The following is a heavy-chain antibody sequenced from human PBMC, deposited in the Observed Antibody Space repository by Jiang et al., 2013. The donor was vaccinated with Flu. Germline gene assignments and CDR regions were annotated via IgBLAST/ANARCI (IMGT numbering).Heavy chain of an antibody. CDR1: GGSFSGYY. D-gene: IGHD6-19*01. J-gene: IGHJ5*02. V-gene: IGHV4-34*01. CDR3: ARGSLYSSGWYGGRRNWFDP. Sequence: LLKPSETLSLTCAVYGGSFSGYYWSWIRQPPGKGLEWIGEINHSGSTNYNPSLKSRVTISVDTSKNQFSLKLSSVTAADTAVYYCARGSLYSSGWYGGRRNWFDPWGQGTLVTVSS. CDR2: INHSGST.